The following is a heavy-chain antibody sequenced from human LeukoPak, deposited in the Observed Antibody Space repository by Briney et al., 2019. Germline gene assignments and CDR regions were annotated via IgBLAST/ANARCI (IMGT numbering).Heavy chain of an antibody. CDR3: AREGAHGTFPLDNYYGMDV. J-gene: IGHJ6*02. V-gene: IGHV1-2*04. Sequence: ASVKVSCKASGYTFTGYYMHWVRQAPGQGLEWMGWINPNSGGTNYAQKFQGWVTMTRDTSISTAYMELSRLRSDDTAVYYCAREGAHGTFPLDNYYGMDVWGQGTTVTVSS. CDR2: INPNSGGT. D-gene: IGHD4/OR15-4a*01. CDR1: GYTFTGYY.